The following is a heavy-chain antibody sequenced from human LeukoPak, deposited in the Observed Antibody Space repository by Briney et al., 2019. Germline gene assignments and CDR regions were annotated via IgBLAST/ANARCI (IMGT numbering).Heavy chain of an antibody. V-gene: IGHV4-30-4*07. D-gene: IGHD3-10*02. CDR2: IYYSGST. CDR3: ARGDVYFDY. CDR1: GGSISSGGYS. Sequence: SETLSLTCAVSGGSISSGGYSWSWIRQPPGKGPEWIGYIYYSGSTYYNPSLKSRVTISVDTSKNQFSLKLSSVTAADTAVYYCARGDVYFDYWGQGTLVTVSS. J-gene: IGHJ4*02.